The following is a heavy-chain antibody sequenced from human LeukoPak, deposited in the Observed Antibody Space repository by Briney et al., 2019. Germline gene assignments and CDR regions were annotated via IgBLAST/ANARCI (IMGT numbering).Heavy chain of an antibody. CDR1: VFTFDNDA. CDR3: ASELDQ. J-gene: IGHJ4*02. D-gene: IGHD3/OR15-3a*01. V-gene: IGHV3-23*01. Sequence: GGSLRLSCAASVFTFDNDAMAWVRQAPGKGLEWVSAISSNADHTFYADSVKGRFTISRDNSKNTLYLQMSSLRAEDTAIYYCASELDQWGQGTLVTVSS. CDR2: ISSNADHT.